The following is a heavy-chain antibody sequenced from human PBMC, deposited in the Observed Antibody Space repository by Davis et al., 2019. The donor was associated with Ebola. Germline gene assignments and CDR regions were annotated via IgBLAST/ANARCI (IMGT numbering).Heavy chain of an antibody. CDR1: GFTFDYYA. D-gene: IGHD3-22*01. CDR2: ISATGGTT. V-gene: IGHV3-23*01. Sequence: PGGSLRLSCAASGFTFDYYAMSWVRQTPGKGLEWISAISATGGTTYYADSVQRRFRISRDNSNSTVYLQMNSLKPEDTAFYYCAKENLVVVAGHYYYPMDVWGQGTTVTVSS. J-gene: IGHJ6*02. CDR3: AKENLVVVAGHYYYPMDV.